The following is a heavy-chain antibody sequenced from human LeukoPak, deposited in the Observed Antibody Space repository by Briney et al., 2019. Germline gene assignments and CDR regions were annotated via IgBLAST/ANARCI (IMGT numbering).Heavy chain of an antibody. Sequence: GSLRLSCAASGFTFSSYAMHWVRQAPGKGLEWVAVISYDGSNKYYADSVKGRFTISRDNSKNTLYLQMNSLRAEDTAVYYCARDKERGNPPTNWFDPWGQGTLVTVSS. V-gene: IGHV3-30-3*01. D-gene: IGHD1-14*01. J-gene: IGHJ5*02. CDR1: GFTFSSYA. CDR2: ISYDGSNK. CDR3: ARDKERGNPPTNWFDP.